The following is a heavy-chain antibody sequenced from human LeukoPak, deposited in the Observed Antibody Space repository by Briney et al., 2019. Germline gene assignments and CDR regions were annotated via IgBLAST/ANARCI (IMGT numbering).Heavy chain of an antibody. CDR2: IFSGGST. D-gene: IGHD3-22*01. Sequence: PSETLSLTCTVSGGSISSSTFYWGWIRQPPGKGLEWIGSIFSGGSTYYNPSLKSRVTISVDTSKNHFSLKLSSVTAADTAVYYCARHDNYYVSSRPFDSWGQGTLVTVSS. CDR3: ARHDNYYVSSRPFDS. J-gene: IGHJ4*02. CDR1: GGSISSSTFY. V-gene: IGHV4-39*01.